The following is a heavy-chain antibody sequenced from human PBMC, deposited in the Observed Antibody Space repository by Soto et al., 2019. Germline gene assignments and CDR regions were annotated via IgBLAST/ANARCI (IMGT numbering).Heavy chain of an antibody. CDR1: GGSISSGGYS. CDR3: ARSPPDYGDYEGEYYFDY. Sequence: QLQLQESGSGLVKPSQTLSLTCAVSGGSISSGGYSWSWIRQPPGKGLEWIGYIYHSGSTYYNPSRKSRATISGDRCKNQFSLKLSSVTAADTAVYYCARSPPDYGDYEGEYYFDYWGQGTLVTVSS. J-gene: IGHJ4*02. V-gene: IGHV4-30-2*01. D-gene: IGHD4-17*01. CDR2: IYHSGST.